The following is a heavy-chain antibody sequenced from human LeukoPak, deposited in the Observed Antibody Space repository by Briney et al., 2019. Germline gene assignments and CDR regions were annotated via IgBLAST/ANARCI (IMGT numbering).Heavy chain of an antibody. J-gene: IGHJ4*02. Sequence: GGSLRLSCAASAFTFSTYGMHWVRQAPGKGLEWVAFMQYDGNNKYYADSVKGRFTISRDNSQSTLYLQMNSLRSEDTAVYYCSKDRHPSLYCSVGGCPLYLDYWRQGTLVTVSS. CDR1: AFTFSTYG. D-gene: IGHD2-15*01. CDR2: MQYDGNNK. CDR3: SKDRHPSLYCSVGGCPLYLDY. V-gene: IGHV3-30*02.